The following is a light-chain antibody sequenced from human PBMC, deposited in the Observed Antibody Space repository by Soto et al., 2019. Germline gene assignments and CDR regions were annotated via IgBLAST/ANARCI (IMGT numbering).Light chain of an antibody. CDR2: EVS. J-gene: IGLJ1*01. CDR3: SSYTSSSPPYV. V-gene: IGLV2-14*01. CDR1: SSDVGGYNY. Sequence: QSVLTQPASVSGCPGQSITISCTGTSSDVGGYNYVSWYQQHPGKAPKLMIYEVSNRPSGVSNRFSGSKSGNTASLTISGLQAEDEADYYCSSYTSSSPPYVFGTGTKVTVL.